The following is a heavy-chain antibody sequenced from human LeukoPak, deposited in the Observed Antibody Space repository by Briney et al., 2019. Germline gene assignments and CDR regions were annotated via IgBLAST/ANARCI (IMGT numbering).Heavy chain of an antibody. D-gene: IGHD1-26*01. Sequence: PSGTLSLTCAVSGGSILTTNWWSWVRQPPGKGLEWIGEVHLSGGSNYNPSLKRRVNMSIAKSKNQLSLELTSVTAADTAIYYCTRESGAFSPFGFWGQGTLVTVSS. J-gene: IGHJ4*02. CDR3: TRESGAFSPFGF. CDR1: GGSILTTNW. CDR2: VHLSGGS. V-gene: IGHV4-4*02.